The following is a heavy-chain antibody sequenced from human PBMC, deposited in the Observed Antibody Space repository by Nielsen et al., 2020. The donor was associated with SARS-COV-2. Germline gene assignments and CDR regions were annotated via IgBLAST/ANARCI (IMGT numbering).Heavy chain of an antibody. D-gene: IGHD1-26*01. CDR3: AKDGPRVNSGSYDYYNYMDV. CDR2: ISYDGSNK. J-gene: IGHJ6*03. Sequence: GESLKISCAASGFTFSSYGMHWVRQAPSKGLEWVAVISYDGSNKYYADSVKGRFTISRDNSKNTLYLQMNSLRAEDTAVYYCAKDGPRVNSGSYDYYNYMDVWGKGTTVTVSS. CDR1: GFTFSSYG. V-gene: IGHV3-30*18.